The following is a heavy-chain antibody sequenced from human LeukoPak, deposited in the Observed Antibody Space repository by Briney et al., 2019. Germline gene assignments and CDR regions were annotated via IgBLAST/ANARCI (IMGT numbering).Heavy chain of an antibody. D-gene: IGHD1-1*01. V-gene: IGHV4-59*01. Sequence: SETLSLTCTVSGGSISSYYWSWIRQPPGKGLEWIGYIYYSGSTNYNPSLKGRVTISVDTSKNQFSLKLSSVTAADTAVYYCARESGGVDYWGQGTMVTVSS. CDR3: ARESGGVDY. J-gene: IGHJ4*02. CDR1: GGSISSYY. CDR2: IYYSGST.